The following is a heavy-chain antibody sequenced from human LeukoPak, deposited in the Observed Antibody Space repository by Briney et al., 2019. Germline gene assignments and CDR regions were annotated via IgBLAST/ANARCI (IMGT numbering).Heavy chain of an antibody. V-gene: IGHV4-34*01. Sequence: PSETLSLTCAVYGGSFSGYYWSWIRQPPGKGLEWIGEINHSGSTNYNPSLKSRVTISVDTSKNQFSLKLSSVTAADTAVYYCARHDGRTGGTMGAWDLWGQGSLVTVSS. CDR3: ARHDGRTGGTMGAWDL. J-gene: IGHJ5*02. CDR1: GGSFSGYY. CDR2: INHSGST. D-gene: IGHD4-23*01.